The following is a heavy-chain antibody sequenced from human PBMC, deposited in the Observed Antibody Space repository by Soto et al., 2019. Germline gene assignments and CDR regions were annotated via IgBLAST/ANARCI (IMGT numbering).Heavy chain of an antibody. D-gene: IGHD3-10*01. J-gene: IGHJ4*01. Sequence: GGSLRLSCAASGFTFSSYAMSWVRQAPGKGLEWVSAISGSGGSTYYADSVKGRFTISRDNSKNTLYLQMNSLRAEDAAVSYCSKANACGITMVRGVMGYWGHGTLVTVSS. CDR1: GFTFSSYA. V-gene: IGHV3-23*01. CDR2: ISGSGGST. CDR3: SKANACGITMVRGVMGY.